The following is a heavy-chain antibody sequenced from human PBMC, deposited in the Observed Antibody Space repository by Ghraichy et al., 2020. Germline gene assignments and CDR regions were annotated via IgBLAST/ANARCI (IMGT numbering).Heavy chain of an antibody. J-gene: IGHJ4*02. CDR2: IRYDGSNK. D-gene: IGHD2-2*01. V-gene: IGHV3-30*02. CDR1: GFTFSNYA. CDR3: AKDWVSSADPIVVVSAARIFDY. Sequence: GGSLRLSCAASGFTFSNYAMHWVRQAPGKGLEWVAFIRYDGSNKYYADSVKGRFTISRDNSKNTLYLQMNSLRAEDTAVYYCAKDWVSSADPIVVVSAARIFDYWGQGTLVTVSS.